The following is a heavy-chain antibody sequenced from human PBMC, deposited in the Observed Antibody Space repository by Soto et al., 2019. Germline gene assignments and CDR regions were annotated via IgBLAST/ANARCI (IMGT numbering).Heavy chain of an antibody. CDR3: ATSPLLLFGVVIPPDY. V-gene: IGHV1-18*04. CDR1: GYTFTSYG. D-gene: IGHD3-10*02. Sequence: QVQLVQSGAEVKKPGASVKVSCKASGYTFTSYGISWVRQAPGQGLEWMGWISAYNGNTNYAQKLQGRVTMTTDTATSTAYMELRSLRSDDTAVYYCATSPLLLFGVVIPPDYWGQGTLVTVSS. CDR2: ISAYNGNT. J-gene: IGHJ4*02.